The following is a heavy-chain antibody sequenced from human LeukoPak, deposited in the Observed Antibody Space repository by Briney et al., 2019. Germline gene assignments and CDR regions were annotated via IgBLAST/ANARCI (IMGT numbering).Heavy chain of an antibody. Sequence: ASVKVSCKASGYTFSNYYVHWVRQAPGQGLEWMGIIKPSGGGTSYALKFQGGVTLTRDTSTSTAYMELSSLRSEDTAVYYCARDHFDSSGYHYLLGYFEHWGQGTLVTVSS. D-gene: IGHD3-22*01. CDR2: IKPSGGGT. CDR1: GYTFSNYY. J-gene: IGHJ1*01. V-gene: IGHV1-46*01. CDR3: ARDHFDSSGYHYLLGYFEH.